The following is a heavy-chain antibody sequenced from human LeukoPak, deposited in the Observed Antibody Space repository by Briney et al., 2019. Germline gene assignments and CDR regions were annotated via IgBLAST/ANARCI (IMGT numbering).Heavy chain of an antibody. CDR2: IYFSETT. J-gene: IGHJ6*03. V-gene: IGHV4-39*01. Sequence: SETLSLTCTVSGGSVSSTNYYWGWVCQPPGKGLEWIGAIYFSETTYYNPSLKSRITISLDTSKNQFSLKLSSVTAADTAIYYCVRQVADYFYYYMDVWGKGTSVTVTS. D-gene: IGHD2-15*01. CDR3: VRQVADYFYYYMDV. CDR1: GGSVSSTNYY.